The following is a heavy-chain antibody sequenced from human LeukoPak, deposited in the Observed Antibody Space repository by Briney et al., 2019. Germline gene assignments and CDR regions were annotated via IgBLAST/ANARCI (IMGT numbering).Heavy chain of an antibody. V-gene: IGHV4-39*07. D-gene: IGHD3-22*01. Sequence: TASETLSLTCTVSGDSISSSNYYWGWIRQPPGKGLEWIGSVYYTGSTYYNPSLKSRVTISVDTSKNQFSLKLSSVTAADTAVYYCARVRYYYDSSGLDIWGQGTMVTVSS. CDR3: ARVRYYYDSSGLDI. J-gene: IGHJ3*02. CDR1: GDSISSSNYY. CDR2: VYYTGST.